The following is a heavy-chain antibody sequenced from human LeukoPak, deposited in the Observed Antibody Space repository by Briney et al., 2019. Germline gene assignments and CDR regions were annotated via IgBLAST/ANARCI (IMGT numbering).Heavy chain of an antibody. J-gene: IGHJ6*03. Sequence: KPSETLSLTCAVYGGSFSGYYWSWIRQPPGKGLEWIGEINHSGSTNYNPSLKSRVTISVDTSKNQFSLKLSSVTAADTAVYYCARQMTDSSGWYTDYYYMDVWGKGTTVTVSS. CDR3: ARQMTDSSGWYTDYYYMDV. CDR1: GGSFSGYY. CDR2: INHSGST. D-gene: IGHD6-19*01. V-gene: IGHV4-34*01.